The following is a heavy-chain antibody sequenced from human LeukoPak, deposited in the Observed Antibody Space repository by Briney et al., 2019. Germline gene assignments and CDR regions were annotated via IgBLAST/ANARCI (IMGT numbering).Heavy chain of an antibody. CDR3: AKVTLYYYDSSGYSPYYFDY. Sequence: GGSLRLSCAASGFTFSSYSMNWVRQAPGKGLEWVSAISGSGGSTYYADSVKGRFTISRDNSKNTLYLQMNSLRAEDTAVYYCAKVTLYYYDSSGYSPYYFDYWGQGTLVTVSS. CDR1: GFTFSSYS. CDR2: ISGSGGST. V-gene: IGHV3-23*01. J-gene: IGHJ4*02. D-gene: IGHD3-22*01.